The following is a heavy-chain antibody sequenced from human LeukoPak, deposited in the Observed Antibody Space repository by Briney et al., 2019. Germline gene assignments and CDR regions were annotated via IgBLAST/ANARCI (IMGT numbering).Heavy chain of an antibody. Sequence: KASETLSLTCAVYGGSFSGYYWSWIRQPPGKGLEWIGEINHSGSTNYNPSLKSRVTISVDTSKNQFSLKLSSVTAADTAVYYCARCGEAAGQYYFDYWGQGTLVTVSS. D-gene: IGHD6-13*01. CDR3: ARCGEAAGQYYFDY. V-gene: IGHV4-34*01. CDR1: GGSFSGYY. CDR2: INHSGST. J-gene: IGHJ4*02.